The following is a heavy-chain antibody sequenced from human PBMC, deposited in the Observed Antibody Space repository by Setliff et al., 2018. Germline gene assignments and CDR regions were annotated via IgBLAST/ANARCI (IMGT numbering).Heavy chain of an antibody. J-gene: IGHJ4*02. CDR1: GYSISSGYI. CDR2: IGHTGSI. Sequence: SETLSLTCTVSGYSISSGYIWGWIRQPPGKGLEWVGNIGHTGSINYNPPLKSRLTISRDTSKNQVSLKLNSVTATDTAVYYCARDLGHGGDSDYWGQGILVTVSS. V-gene: IGHV4-38-2*02. CDR3: ARDLGHGGDSDY. D-gene: IGHD2-21*02.